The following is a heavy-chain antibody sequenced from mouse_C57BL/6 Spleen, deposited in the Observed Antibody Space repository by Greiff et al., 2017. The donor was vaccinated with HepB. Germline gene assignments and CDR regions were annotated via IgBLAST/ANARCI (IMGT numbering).Heavy chain of an antibody. CDR3: ARDGYYYGSSYGYFDV. V-gene: IGHV3-1*01. CDR1: GYSITSGYD. Sequence: EVQLQQSGPGMVKPSQSLSLTCTVTGYSITSGYDWHWIRHFPGNKLEWMGYISYSGSTNYNPSLKSRISITHDTSKNHFFLKLNSVTTEDTATYYCARDGYYYGSSYGYFDVWGTGTTVTVSS. J-gene: IGHJ1*03. CDR2: ISYSGST. D-gene: IGHD1-1*01.